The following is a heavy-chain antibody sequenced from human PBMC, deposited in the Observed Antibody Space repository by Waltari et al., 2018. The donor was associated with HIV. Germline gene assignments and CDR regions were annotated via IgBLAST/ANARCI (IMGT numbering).Heavy chain of an antibody. CDR2: ISSSSSTI. CDR1: GFTFSSYS. D-gene: IGHD3-22*01. CDR3: ARVGRGRYDSSGYYSDY. V-gene: IGHV3-48*04. Sequence: EVQLVESGGGLVQPGGSLRLSCAASGFTFSSYSMNWVRQAPGKGLEWVSYISSSSSTIYYADSVKGRFTISRDNAKNSLYLQMNSLRAEDTAVYYCARVGRGRYDSSGYYSDYWGQGTLVTVSS. J-gene: IGHJ4*02.